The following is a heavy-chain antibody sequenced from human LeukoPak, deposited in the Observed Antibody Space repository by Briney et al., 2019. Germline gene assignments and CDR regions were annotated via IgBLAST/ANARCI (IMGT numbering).Heavy chain of an antibody. J-gene: IGHJ3*02. D-gene: IGHD4-11*01. CDR2: IYYSGST. CDR1: GGSISSYY. CDR3: ARTSSNYAGDAFDI. V-gene: IGHV4-59*08. Sequence: SETLSLTCTVSGGSISSYYWSWIRQPPGKGLEWIGYIYYSGSTNYNPSLKSRVTISVDTSKNQFSLKLSSVTAADTAVYYCARTSSNYAGDAFDIWGQGTMVTVSS.